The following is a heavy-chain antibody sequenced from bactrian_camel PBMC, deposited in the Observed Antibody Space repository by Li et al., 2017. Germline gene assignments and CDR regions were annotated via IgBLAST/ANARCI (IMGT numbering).Heavy chain of an antibody. Sequence: HVQLVESGGGSVQARGSLRLSCAASGPTYDRNCVGWFRQAPGQAREGVARIVRSTDGTFLFDSVKGRFTISQDAAGNTVYLQMNSLKPEDTGVYYCAAATWCGDSPSAFPYWGQGTQVTVS. D-gene: IGHD1*01. J-gene: IGHJ4*01. CDR2: IVRSTDGT. CDR3: AAATWCGDSPSAFPY. V-gene: IGHV3S63*01. CDR1: GPTYDRNC.